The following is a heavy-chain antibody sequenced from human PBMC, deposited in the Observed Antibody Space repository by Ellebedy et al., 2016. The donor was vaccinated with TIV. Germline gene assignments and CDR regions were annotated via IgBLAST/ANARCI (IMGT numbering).Heavy chain of an antibody. CDR2: INTGSSYT. CDR3: ASAARGSGAYESF. CDR1: GFTFSDYH. J-gene: IGHJ4*02. D-gene: IGHD5-12*01. V-gene: IGHV3-11*06. Sequence: GESLKISCAASGFTFSDYHMSWIRQAPGRGLEWISYINTGSSYTKYADSVWGRFTISRDNSKNSLYLQMNSLRADDTALYYCASAARGSGAYESFWGQGTLVTVSS.